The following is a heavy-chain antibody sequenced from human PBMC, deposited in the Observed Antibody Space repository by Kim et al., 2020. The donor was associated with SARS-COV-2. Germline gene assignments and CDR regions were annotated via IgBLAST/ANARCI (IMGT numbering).Heavy chain of an antibody. D-gene: IGHD3-9*01. CDR2: INHSGST. Sequence: SETLSLTCAVYGGSFSGYYWSWIRQPPGKGLEWIGEINHSGSTNYNPSLKSRVTISVDTSKNQFSLKLSSVTAADTAVYYCARGGDILTGYYISDLDYWGQGTLVTVSS. CDR1: GGSFSGYY. CDR3: ARGGDILTGYYISDLDY. J-gene: IGHJ4*02. V-gene: IGHV4-34*01.